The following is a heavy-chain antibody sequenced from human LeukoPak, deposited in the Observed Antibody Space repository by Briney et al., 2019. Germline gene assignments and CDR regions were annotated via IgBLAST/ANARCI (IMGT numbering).Heavy chain of an antibody. D-gene: IGHD2-2*01. CDR2: IYFSGST. Sequence: PSETLSLTCTVSGGSISSYYWSWIRQPPGKGLEWIGSIYFSGSTYYNPSLNSRVTISVDTSKNQFSLRLRSVTAADTAVYYCARDSSTSTWNFWGQGVLITVSS. CDR3: ARDSSTSTWNF. V-gene: IGHV4-4*08. J-gene: IGHJ4*02. CDR1: GGSISSYY.